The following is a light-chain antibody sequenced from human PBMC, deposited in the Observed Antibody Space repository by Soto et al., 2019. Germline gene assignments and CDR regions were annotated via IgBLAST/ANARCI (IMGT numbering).Light chain of an antibody. CDR3: MQALQTPRT. CDR2: LGS. Sequence: EIVMTQSPLSLTVTPGEPASISCKSIQSLQHNNGNTLLDWYMQKPGQSPQLLIYLGSRRAPGAPDRVSGSGSGTDFTLRISTVEADDAAIYYCMQALQTPRTFGQGTKLEI. CDR1: QSLQHNNGNTL. V-gene: IGKV2-28*01. J-gene: IGKJ1*01.